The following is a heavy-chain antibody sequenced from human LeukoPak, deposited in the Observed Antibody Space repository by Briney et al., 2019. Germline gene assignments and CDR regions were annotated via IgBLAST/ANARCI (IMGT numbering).Heavy chain of an antibody. CDR3: ARGAILGGYNLIDD. V-gene: IGHV3-30*04. D-gene: IGHD1-26*01. Sequence: PGKSLRLSCAASGFSFGTYAMHWVRQAPGKGLEWVALILYDGSLENTADSVRGRFIISRDNSKNTLFLQMNSLRIEDTAVYYCARGAILGGYNLIDDWGQGTLVTVPS. CDR1: GFSFGTYA. CDR2: ILYDGSLE. J-gene: IGHJ4*02.